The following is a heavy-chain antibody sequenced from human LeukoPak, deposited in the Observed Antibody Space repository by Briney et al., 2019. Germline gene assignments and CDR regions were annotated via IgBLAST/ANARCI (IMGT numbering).Heavy chain of an antibody. J-gene: IGHJ4*02. Sequence: SETLSLTCTVSGGSISRYYWSWIRQPPGKRLEWIGSIYGSGNINYNPSLKSRVTISVDTSKNQFSLKLSSVTAADTAVYYCARGRLTFLGTPFDYWGQGTLVTVSS. D-gene: IGHD2/OR15-2a*01. CDR1: GGSISRYY. CDR2: IYGSGNI. CDR3: ARGRLTFLGTPFDY. V-gene: IGHV4-59*12.